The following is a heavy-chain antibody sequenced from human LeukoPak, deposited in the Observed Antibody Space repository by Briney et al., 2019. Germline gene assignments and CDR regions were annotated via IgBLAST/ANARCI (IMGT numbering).Heavy chain of an antibody. Sequence: GGSLRLSCAASGFTFSSYDMNWVRQAPGKGLEWVSTISSSGVSTFYADSMKGRFTISRDNSKDTLYLQMNSLRAEDTAVYYCAKENLDYSSSWYSSYGMDVWGQGTTVTVSS. CDR1: GFTFSSYD. CDR2: ISSSGVST. D-gene: IGHD6-13*01. J-gene: IGHJ6*02. CDR3: AKENLDYSSSWYSSYGMDV. V-gene: IGHV3-23*01.